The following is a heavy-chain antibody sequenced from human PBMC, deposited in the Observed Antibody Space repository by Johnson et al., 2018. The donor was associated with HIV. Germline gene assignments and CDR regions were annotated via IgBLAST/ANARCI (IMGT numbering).Heavy chain of an antibody. J-gene: IGHJ3*02. CDR3: AKDRTHPYCYGSGDPFDAFDI. D-gene: IGHD3-10*01. V-gene: IGHV3-23*04. CDR2: ISGSGGST. Sequence: VQLVESGGGLVQPGGSLRLSCAASGFTFSSYAMSWVRQAPGKGLEWVSAISGSGGSTYYADSVKGRFTISSDNSKNTLYLQMNSLGAEDTAVYYDAKDRTHPYCYGSGDPFDAFDIWGQGTMVTVSS. CDR1: GFTFSSYA.